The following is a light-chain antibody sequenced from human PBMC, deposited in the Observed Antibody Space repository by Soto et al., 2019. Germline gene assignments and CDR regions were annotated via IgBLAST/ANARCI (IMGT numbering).Light chain of an antibody. V-gene: IGKV1-6*02. CDR3: LQDHTYPRT. J-gene: IGKJ1*01. Sequence: AIQLTQSPSSLSASVGDRVTITCRASRDIRNDLGWYQQKPGKAPKLLIFSTSSLQTGVPSRFSGSRSGTDFTLTSSSLQPEDFATYYCLQDHTYPRTFGQGTKVEIQ. CDR2: STS. CDR1: RDIRND.